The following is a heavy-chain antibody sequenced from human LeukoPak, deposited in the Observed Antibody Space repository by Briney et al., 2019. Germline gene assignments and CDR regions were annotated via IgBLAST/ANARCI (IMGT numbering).Heavy chain of an antibody. V-gene: IGHV4-59*01. D-gene: IGHD3-22*01. Sequence: PSETLSLTCTVSGGSISSYYWSWIRQPPGKGLEWIGYIYYSGSTNYNPSLKSRVTISVDTSKNQFSLKLSSVTAADTAVYYCARGPDSSGYYLYWYFDLWGRGTLVTVSS. CDR1: GGSISSYY. J-gene: IGHJ2*01. CDR2: IYYSGST. CDR3: ARGPDSSGYYLYWYFDL.